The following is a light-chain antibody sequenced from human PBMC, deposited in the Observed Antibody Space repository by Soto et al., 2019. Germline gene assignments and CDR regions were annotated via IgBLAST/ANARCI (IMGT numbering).Light chain of an antibody. J-gene: IGLJ3*02. V-gene: IGLV1-51*02. CDR1: SSNIGKNY. CDR3: GTWDTSLSAGV. Sequence: QAVVTQPPSVSAAPGQKVTISCSGSSSNIGKNYVCWYQQFPGRAPNLLIYENNKRPSGIPDRFSGSKSGTSGTLDITGLQTGDEADYYCGTWDTSLSAGVFGGGTKLTVL. CDR2: ENN.